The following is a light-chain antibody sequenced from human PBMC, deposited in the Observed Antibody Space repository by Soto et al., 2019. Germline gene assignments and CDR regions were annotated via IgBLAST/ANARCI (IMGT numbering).Light chain of an antibody. Sequence: QSVLTQPPSVSGAPGQRVTISCTGSSSKSGAGYDVHWYQQLPGTAPNLLIYGNDNRPSGVPDRFSGSKSGTSASLAITGLQAEDEADYYCQSYDSRLSGSVFGGGTKLTVL. J-gene: IGLJ3*02. V-gene: IGLV1-40*01. CDR2: GND. CDR3: QSYDSRLSGSV. CDR1: SSKSGAGYD.